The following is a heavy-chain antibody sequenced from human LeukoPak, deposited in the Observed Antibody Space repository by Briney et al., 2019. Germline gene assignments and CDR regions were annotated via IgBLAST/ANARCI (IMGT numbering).Heavy chain of an antibody. CDR1: GGSVSSGSYY. CDR2: IYYSGST. Sequence: SETLSLTCTVSGGSVSSGSYYWSWIRQPPGKGLEWIGDIYYSGSTNYNPSLKSRVTIAVDTSKNQFSLKLSSVTAADTAVYYCARDREAEAAPYWVYWGQGTLVTVSS. J-gene: IGHJ4*02. D-gene: IGHD6-19*01. CDR3: ARDREAEAAPYWVY. V-gene: IGHV4-61*01.